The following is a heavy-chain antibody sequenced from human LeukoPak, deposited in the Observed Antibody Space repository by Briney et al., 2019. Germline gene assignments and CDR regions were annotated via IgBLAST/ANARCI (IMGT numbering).Heavy chain of an antibody. CDR3: AREAYYYGSGSYYSDAFDI. CDR1: GGSISIYY. J-gene: IGHJ3*02. V-gene: IGHV4-4*07. Sequence: PSETLSLTCTVSGGSISIYYWSWIRQPAGKGLEWIGRISTSESTKYNPSLKSRVTMSLDTSKNQFSLKLSSVTAADTAVYYCAREAYYYGSGSYYSDAFDIWGQGTMVTVSS. CDR2: ISTSEST. D-gene: IGHD3-10*01.